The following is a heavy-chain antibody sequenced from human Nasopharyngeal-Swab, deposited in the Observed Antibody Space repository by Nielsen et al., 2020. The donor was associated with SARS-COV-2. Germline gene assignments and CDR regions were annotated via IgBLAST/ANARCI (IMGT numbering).Heavy chain of an antibody. CDR3: AKNVADDSGTMWYYYYGMDV. J-gene: IGHJ6*02. D-gene: IGHD3-10*01. Sequence: GESLKISCAVSGFPFSSYGMHWVRQAPGRGLEWVAVISFDGSQKYYVDSVQGRFTISRENSENTLYMQMNSLRPEDTAVYYCAKNVADDSGTMWYYYYGMDVWGQGTTVTVSS. CDR2: ISFDGSQK. CDR1: GFPFSSYG. V-gene: IGHV3-30*18.